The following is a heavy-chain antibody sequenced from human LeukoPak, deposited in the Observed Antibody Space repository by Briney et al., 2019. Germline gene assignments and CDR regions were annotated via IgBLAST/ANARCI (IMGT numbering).Heavy chain of an antibody. V-gene: IGHV3-23*01. CDR1: GFTFSSYA. D-gene: IGHD7-27*01. CDR2: ISGSGGST. J-gene: IGHJ4*02. CDR3: AKDLLPAHWGSSSFDY. Sequence: GGSLRLSCAASGFTFSSYAMSWVRQAPGKGLEWVSAISGSGGSTYYADSVKGRFTISRDNSKNTLYLQMNSLRAEDTAVYYCAKDLLPAHWGSSSFDYWGQGPLVTVSS.